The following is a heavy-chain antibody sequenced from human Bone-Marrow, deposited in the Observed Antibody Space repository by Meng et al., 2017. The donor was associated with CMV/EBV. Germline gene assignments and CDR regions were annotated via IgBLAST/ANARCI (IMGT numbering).Heavy chain of an antibody. CDR3: ARDGSSWIYPDY. Sequence: ETLSLTCVASGFTFSTYWMSWVRQAPGKGLEWVANIKQDGREKYYVDSVKGRFTISRDNAKNSLYLQMNSLRAEDTAVYYCARDGSSWIYPDYWGQGTLVAVSS. D-gene: IGHD6-13*01. CDR1: GFTFSTYW. CDR2: IKQDGREK. J-gene: IGHJ4*02. V-gene: IGHV3-7*01.